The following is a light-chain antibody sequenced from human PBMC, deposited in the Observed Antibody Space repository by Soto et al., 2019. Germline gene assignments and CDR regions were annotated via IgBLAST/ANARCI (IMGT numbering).Light chain of an antibody. CDR1: QSVSNN. V-gene: IGKV3-15*01. J-gene: IGKJ2*01. CDR3: QQHHSYPLYT. CDR2: GAS. Sequence: EIVMTQSPATLSVSPGERATLSCRASQSVSNNFAWYQQKPGQAPRLLIYGASTRATGIPARFSGSGSGTAVTLTISSLQPADFATYYCQQHHSYPLYTFGQGTKLEIK.